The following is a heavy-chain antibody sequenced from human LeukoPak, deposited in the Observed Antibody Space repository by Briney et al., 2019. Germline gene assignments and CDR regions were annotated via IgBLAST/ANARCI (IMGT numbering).Heavy chain of an antibody. CDR2: IYYSGST. J-gene: IGHJ4*02. CDR1: GGHISSYY. V-gene: IGHV4-59*01. D-gene: IGHD3-10*01. CDR3: ARAQLLWFGDEKSGFDY. Sequence: SETLSLTCTVSGGHISSYYWSWIRQPPGKGLEWSGYIYYSGSTNYNPSLKSRVTISVDSSKNQFSLKLSSVTAADTAVYYCARAQLLWFGDEKSGFDYWGQGTLVTVSS.